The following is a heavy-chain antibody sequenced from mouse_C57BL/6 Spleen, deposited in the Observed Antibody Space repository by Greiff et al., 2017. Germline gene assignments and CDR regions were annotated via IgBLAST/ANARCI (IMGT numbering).Heavy chain of an antibody. CDR1: GFNIKDYY. D-gene: IGHD2-5*01. CDR3: ARWRNSNYYFDY. V-gene: IGHV14-2*01. Sequence: EVKLQESGAELVKPGASVKLSCTASGFNIKDYYMHWVKQRTEQGLEWIGRIDPEDGETKYAPKFKGKATITADTSSNTAYLQLSSRTSEDTAVYYCARWRNSNYYFDYWGQGTTLTVSS. CDR2: IDPEDGET. J-gene: IGHJ2*01.